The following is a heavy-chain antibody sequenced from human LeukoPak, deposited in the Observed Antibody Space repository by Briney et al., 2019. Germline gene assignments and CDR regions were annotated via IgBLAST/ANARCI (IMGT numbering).Heavy chain of an antibody. CDR3: VRDWNGDYFDY. D-gene: IGHD1-1*01. J-gene: IGHJ4*02. CDR2: IHTSGNT. Sequence: SQTLSLTCIVSGDSVGSGTYYWTWLRQPAGKGLEWIGRIHTSGNTNYSPSLKSRVTISRDTSKNQFSLRLTSVTAAATAVYYCVRDWNGDYFDYWGQGTLVTVSS. CDR1: GDSVGSGTYY. V-gene: IGHV4-61*02.